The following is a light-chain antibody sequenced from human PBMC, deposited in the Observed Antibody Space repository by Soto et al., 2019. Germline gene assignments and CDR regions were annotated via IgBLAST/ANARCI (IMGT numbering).Light chain of an antibody. CDR1: SSDVGAYNY. J-gene: IGLJ1*01. V-gene: IGLV2-14*01. CDR3: SSFTRSNTRV. Sequence: QAVLTQPASVSGSPGQSITISCTGTSSDVGAYNYVSWYQQHPGKAPKLIIFEVHNRPSGLSDRFSGSKYGNTASLTISGLQAEDEAGYYCSSFTRSNTRVFGTGTKLTVL. CDR2: EVH.